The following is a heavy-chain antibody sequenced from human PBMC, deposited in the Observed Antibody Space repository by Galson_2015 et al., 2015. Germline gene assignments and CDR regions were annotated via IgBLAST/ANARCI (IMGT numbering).Heavy chain of an antibody. Sequence: SLRLSCAASGFTFSNAWMSWVRQAPGKGLEWVGRIKSKTDGETTDYAAPVKGRFTISRDDSKNTLYLQMNSLKTEDTAVYYCTTDPMVREAPNDYWGQGTLVTVSS. CDR1: GFTFSNAW. D-gene: IGHD3-10*01. CDR3: TTDPMVREAPNDY. J-gene: IGHJ4*02. CDR2: IKSKTDGETT. V-gene: IGHV3-15*01.